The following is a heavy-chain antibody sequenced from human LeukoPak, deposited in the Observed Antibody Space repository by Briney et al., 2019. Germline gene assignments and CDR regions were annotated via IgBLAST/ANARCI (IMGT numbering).Heavy chain of an antibody. CDR2: ISISGTTI. J-gene: IGHJ4*02. CDR3: ARDRPHSSGWSYFSDY. Sequence: GGSLRLSCAASGFTFSDYEMNWVRQAPGKGLEWLSHISISGTTIHYADSVKGRFTISRDNAKNSLYLQMNSLRAEDTAVYYCARDRPHSSGWSYFSDYWGQGTLVTVSS. D-gene: IGHD6-19*01. V-gene: IGHV3-48*03. CDR1: GFTFSDYE.